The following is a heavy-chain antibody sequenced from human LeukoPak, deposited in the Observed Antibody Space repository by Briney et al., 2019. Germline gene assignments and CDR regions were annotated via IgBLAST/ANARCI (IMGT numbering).Heavy chain of an antibody. V-gene: IGHV4-59*01. J-gene: IGHJ6*03. CDR1: GGSIISYY. CDR2: IYYSGST. Sequence: SETLSLTCTVSGGSIISYYWSWIRQPPGKGLEWIGYIYYSGSTNYNPSLKSRVTISVDTSKNQFSLKLSSVTAADTAVYYCARAYYDFWSGRYYYYMDVGGKGTTVTVSS. D-gene: IGHD3-3*01. CDR3: ARAYYDFWSGRYYYYMDV.